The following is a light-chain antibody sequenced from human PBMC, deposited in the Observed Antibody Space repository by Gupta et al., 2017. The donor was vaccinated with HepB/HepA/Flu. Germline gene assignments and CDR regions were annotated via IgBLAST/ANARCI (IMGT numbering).Light chain of an antibody. CDR3: QQYKNWPLT. CDR1: QSLGDS. V-gene: IGKV3-15*01. Sequence: EIVMTQSPATLSVSPGERATLPCRASQSLGDSLGWYQQKPGQAPRLLIYGASTRATGIPARFSGSGSGTEFTLTISSLQSEDFAVYYCQQYKNWPLTFGGGTKVESK. CDR2: GAS. J-gene: IGKJ4*01.